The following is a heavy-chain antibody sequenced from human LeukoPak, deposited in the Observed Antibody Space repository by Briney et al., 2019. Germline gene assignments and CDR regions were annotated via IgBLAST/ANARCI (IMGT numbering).Heavy chain of an antibody. CDR2: INADKGDT. V-gene: IGHV1-3*01. CDR3: ARGVNWNDGGWFDP. CDR1: GYTFKTYT. J-gene: IGHJ5*02. D-gene: IGHD1-1*01. Sequence: ASVKVSCKASGYTFKTYTIHWVRQAPGQRLEWMGWINADKGDTKYSQNFQGRVTITRDTSASTVYMEVSSLRSEDTAVCYCARGVNWNDGGWFDPWGQGTLVTVSS.